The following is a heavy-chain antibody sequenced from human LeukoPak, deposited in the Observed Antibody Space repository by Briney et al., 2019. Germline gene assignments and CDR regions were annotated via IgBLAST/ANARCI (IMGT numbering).Heavy chain of an antibody. CDR3: AREVSEGFDF. D-gene: IGHD3-22*01. Sequence: GGSLRLSCTASVFTFSGYSMNWIRQAPGKGLEWVSSFGTRSTSIYHAGSVKGRFAIFRDNAKNSLYLQMNSLRAEDTAVYYCAREVSEGFDFWGQGTLVTVSS. V-gene: IGHV3-21*01. J-gene: IGHJ4*02. CDR1: VFTFSGYS. CDR2: FGTRSTSI.